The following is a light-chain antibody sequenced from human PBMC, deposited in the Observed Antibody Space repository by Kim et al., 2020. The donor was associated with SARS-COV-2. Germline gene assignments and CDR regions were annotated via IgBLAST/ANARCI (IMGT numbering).Light chain of an antibody. CDR2: GAT. CDR3: QQSYSSPWT. CDR1: QDIDNY. V-gene: IGKV1-39*01. Sequence: SASVGDRGTITCRTSQDIDNYFNWYQHRPGEAPTLLVYGATTLHSGVPSRFSGTGSGTDFSLTLSSLQPEDSATYYCQQSYSSPWTFGQGTKLEI. J-gene: IGKJ2*02.